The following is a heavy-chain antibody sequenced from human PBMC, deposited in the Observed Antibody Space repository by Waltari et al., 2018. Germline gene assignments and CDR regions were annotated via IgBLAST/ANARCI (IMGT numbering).Heavy chain of an antibody. CDR1: AFTFSRHC. J-gene: IGHJ1*01. CDR3: ARAARVYNWNYEEYFQH. CDR2: KKQDGREK. V-gene: IGHV3-7*01. D-gene: IGHD1-7*01. Sequence: EVELVESGGGLVQLGGSLRRSCAPSAFTFSRHCMSWVGQGLEWGANKKQDGREKYYVDSVKGRFPISRDNTKNSLYLQMNSLRAEDTAVYYCARAARVYNWNYEEYFQHWGQGNLVTVSS.